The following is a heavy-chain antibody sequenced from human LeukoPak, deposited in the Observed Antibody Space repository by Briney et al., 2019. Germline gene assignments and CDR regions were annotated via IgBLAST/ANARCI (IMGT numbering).Heavy chain of an antibody. D-gene: IGHD6-13*01. J-gene: IGHJ4*02. CDR3: ARRSIAAAGHFDY. CDR2: IYYSGST. V-gene: IGHV4-30-4*01. Sequence: SETLSLTCTVSGGSISSGDYYWSWIRQPPGKGLEWIGYIYYSGSTYYNPSLKSRVTISVDTSKNQFSLKLSSVTAADTAVYYCARRSIAAAGHFDYWGQGTLVTVSS. CDR1: GGSISSGDYY.